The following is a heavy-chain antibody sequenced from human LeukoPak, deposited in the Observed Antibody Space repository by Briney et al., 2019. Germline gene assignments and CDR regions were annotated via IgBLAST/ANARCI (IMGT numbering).Heavy chain of an antibody. D-gene: IGHD2/OR15-2a*01. CDR1: GFTLGPYA. Sequence: PGGSLRLSCAASGFTLGPYAMHLVRQRPGKGLEWVAHINADGGRTFYADSVEGRFIISRDNSKDSLYLQMNSLTTDDTALYYCGTWAFYQGLDVWGQGTTVTVSS. V-gene: IGHV3-43*02. J-gene: IGHJ6*02. CDR2: INADGGRT. CDR3: GTWAFYQGLDV.